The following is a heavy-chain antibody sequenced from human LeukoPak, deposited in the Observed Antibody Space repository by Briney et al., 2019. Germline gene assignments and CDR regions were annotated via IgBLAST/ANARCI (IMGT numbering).Heavy chain of an antibody. J-gene: IGHJ3*02. CDR2: IYSGDSDT. Sequence: ESLKISCKGSGYSFTSYWIGWVRQMPGKGLEWMGIIYSGDSDTRYSPSFQGQVTISADKSISTAYLQWSSLKASDTAMYYCARRSFGPPVYSGSYPSDAFDIWGQGTMVTVSS. V-gene: IGHV5-51*01. D-gene: IGHD1-26*01. CDR3: ARRSFGPPVYSGSYPSDAFDI. CDR1: GYSFTSYW.